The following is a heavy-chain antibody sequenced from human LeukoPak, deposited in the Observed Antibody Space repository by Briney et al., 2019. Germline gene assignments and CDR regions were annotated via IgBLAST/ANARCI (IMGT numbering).Heavy chain of an antibody. CDR1: GFTFSSYA. Sequence: PGGSLRLSCAASGFTFSSYAMSWVRQAPGKGLEWVSSISGSGTDTYYAGSVKGRFTISRDNSKNTLYLQMNSLRAEDTAVYYCTTDDYSYGMDVWGQGTTVTVPS. J-gene: IGHJ6*02. CDR3: TTDDYSYGMDV. V-gene: IGHV3-23*01. CDR2: ISGSGTDT.